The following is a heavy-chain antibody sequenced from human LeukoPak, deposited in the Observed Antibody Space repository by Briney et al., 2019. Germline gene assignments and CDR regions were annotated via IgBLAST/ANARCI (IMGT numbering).Heavy chain of an antibody. CDR1: GFTFSSYA. J-gene: IGHJ6*03. CDR3: ASSRRGTTFSGYYMDV. Sequence: GGSLRLSCAASGFTFSSYAMSWVRQAPGKGLEWVSAISGGGSTYYADSVKGRFTISRDNSKNTLYLQMNSLRAEDTAVYYCASSRRGTTFSGYYMDVWGKGTTVTVSS. CDR2: ISGGGST. V-gene: IGHV3-23*01. D-gene: IGHD3-16*01.